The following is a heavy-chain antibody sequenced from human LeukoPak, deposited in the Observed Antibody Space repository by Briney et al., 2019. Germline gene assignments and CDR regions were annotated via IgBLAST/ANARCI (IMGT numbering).Heavy chain of an antibody. D-gene: IGHD3-22*01. V-gene: IGHV3-30*02. J-gene: IGHJ4*02. Sequence: GGSLRLSCAASGFTFSSYGMHWVRQAPGKGLEWEAFIRYDGSNKYYADSVKGRFTISRDNSKNTLYLQMNSLRAEDTAVYYCAKDLSITMIVVVAPDYWGQGTLVTVSS. CDR1: GFTFSSYG. CDR2: IRYDGSNK. CDR3: AKDLSITMIVVVAPDY.